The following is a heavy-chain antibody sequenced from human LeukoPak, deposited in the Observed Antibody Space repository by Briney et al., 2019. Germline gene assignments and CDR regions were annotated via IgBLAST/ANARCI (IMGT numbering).Heavy chain of an antibody. J-gene: IGHJ4*02. Sequence: ASVKVSCKASGYTFTGYYMHWVRQAPGQGLEWMGRINPNSGGTNYAQKFQGRVTMTRDTSISTAYMELSRLRSDDTAVYYCARPNDLEYSNGYHFDYWGQGTLVTVSS. D-gene: IGHD5-18*01. CDR3: ARPNDLEYSNGYHFDY. CDR2: INPNSGGT. CDR1: GYTFTGYY. V-gene: IGHV1-2*06.